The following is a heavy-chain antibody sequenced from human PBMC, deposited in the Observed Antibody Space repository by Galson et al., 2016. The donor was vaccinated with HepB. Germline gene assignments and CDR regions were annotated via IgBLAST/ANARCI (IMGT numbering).Heavy chain of an antibody. V-gene: IGHV3-30*18. CDR2: ISYDGSNK. Sequence: SLRLSCAASGFTFSNYGMHWVRQAPGKGLEWVAVISYDGSNKYYADSVKGRFTISRDNSKNTLYLQMNSLRAEDTAVYYCAKGDVHTSRPIDYWGQGTLVTVSS. CDR1: GFTFSNYG. J-gene: IGHJ4*02. CDR3: AKGDVHTSRPIDY. D-gene: IGHD6-13*01.